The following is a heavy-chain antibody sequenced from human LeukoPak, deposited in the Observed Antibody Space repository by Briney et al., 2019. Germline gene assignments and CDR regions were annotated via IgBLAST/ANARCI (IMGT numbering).Heavy chain of an antibody. CDR1: GFTFSSYG. D-gene: IGHD4-17*01. CDR2: ISYDGSNK. J-gene: IGHJ4*02. CDR3: ANDYGDHRTPYY. Sequence: GRSLRLSCAASGFTFSSYGMHWVRQAPDKGLEWVAVISYDGSNKYYADSVKGRFTISRDNSKNTLYLQMNSLGAEDTAVYYCANDYGDHRTPYYWGQGTLVTVSS. V-gene: IGHV3-30*18.